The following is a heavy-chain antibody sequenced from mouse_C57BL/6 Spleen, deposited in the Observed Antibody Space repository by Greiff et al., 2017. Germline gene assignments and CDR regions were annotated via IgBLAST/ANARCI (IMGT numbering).Heavy chain of an antibody. Sequence: VQLQQSGAELVRPGASVKLSCTASGFNIKDDYMHWVKQRPEQGLEWIGWIDPGNGDTEYASKFQGKATITADTSSNTAYLQLSSLTSEDTAVYYCTTGNNYFDYWGQGTTLTVSS. CDR2: IDPGNGDT. V-gene: IGHV14-4*01. D-gene: IGHD2-1*01. CDR1: GFNIKDDY. CDR3: TTGNNYFDY. J-gene: IGHJ2*01.